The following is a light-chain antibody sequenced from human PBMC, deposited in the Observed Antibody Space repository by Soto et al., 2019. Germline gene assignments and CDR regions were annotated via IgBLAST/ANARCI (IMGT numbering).Light chain of an antibody. V-gene: IGKV1-39*01. Sequence: DIQITQSPSSLSASVGDRVTITCRASQSISSYLNWYQQKPGNAPKLLIYAASSLQSGVPSMFSGSGSGTDFTLTISSLQPEDFETDDCQQSYSTPWTFGQGTKVDIK. J-gene: IGKJ1*01. CDR1: QSISSY. CDR3: QQSYSTPWT. CDR2: AAS.